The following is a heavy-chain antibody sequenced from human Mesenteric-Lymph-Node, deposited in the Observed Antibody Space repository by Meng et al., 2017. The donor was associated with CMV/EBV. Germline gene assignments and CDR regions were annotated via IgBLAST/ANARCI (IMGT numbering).Heavy chain of an antibody. CDR1: GFTFDDYG. CDR2: INWSGDNL. Sequence: GESLKISCAASGFTFDDYGMSWVRQAPGKGLEWVSGINWSGDNLSYAGSVKGRFTISRDNAKNSLYLQMNSLRAEDTALYYCAREKSDPYATSRTRFYYYGMVVWGQGTTVTVSS. CDR3: AREKSDPYATSRTRFYYYGMVV. J-gene: IGHJ6*02. D-gene: IGHD2-2*01. V-gene: IGHV3-20*04.